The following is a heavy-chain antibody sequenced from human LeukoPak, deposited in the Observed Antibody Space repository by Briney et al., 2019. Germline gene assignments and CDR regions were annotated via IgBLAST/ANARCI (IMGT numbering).Heavy chain of an antibody. CDR3: ARMGIQLWPNYFDY. Sequence: PSETLSLTCTVSGGSISSGGYYWSWIRQHPGKGLEWIGYIYYSGSTYYNPSLKSRVTISVDTSKNQFSLKLSSVTAADTAVYYCARMGIQLWPNYFDYWGQGTLVTVSS. J-gene: IGHJ4*02. CDR1: GGSISSGGYY. V-gene: IGHV4-31*03. D-gene: IGHD5-18*01. CDR2: IYYSGST.